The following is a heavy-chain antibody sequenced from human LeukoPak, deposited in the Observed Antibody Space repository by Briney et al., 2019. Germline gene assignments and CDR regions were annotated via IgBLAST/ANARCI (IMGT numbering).Heavy chain of an antibody. Sequence: GGSLRLSCAASRFTFSSYVMSWVRQAPGKGLEWVSGISGSGGSTYYADSVKGRFAVSRDNSKNTLYLQMNSLRAEDTAVYYCAKDFRYSWFDPWGQGTLVTVSS. V-gene: IGHV3-23*01. J-gene: IGHJ5*02. D-gene: IGHD1-26*01. CDR3: AKDFRYSWFDP. CDR2: ISGSGGST. CDR1: RFTFSSYV.